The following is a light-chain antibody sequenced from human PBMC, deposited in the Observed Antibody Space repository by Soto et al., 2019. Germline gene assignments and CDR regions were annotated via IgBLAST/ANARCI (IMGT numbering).Light chain of an antibody. J-gene: IGKJ4*01. CDR3: QQYYSTPPT. CDR1: QTFLYSSNNKNY. Sequence: IVRTQSPDSLAVSLGERATINCKSSQTFLYSSNNKNYLAWYQQKPGQPPKLLIYWASTRESGVPDRFSGSGSGTDFTLTISSLQAEDVAVYYCQQYYSTPPTFGGGTKVDIK. V-gene: IGKV4-1*01. CDR2: WAS.